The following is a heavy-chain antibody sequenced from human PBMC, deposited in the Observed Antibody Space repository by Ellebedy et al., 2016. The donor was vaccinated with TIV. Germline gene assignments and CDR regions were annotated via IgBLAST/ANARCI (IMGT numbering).Heavy chain of an antibody. J-gene: IGHJ2*01. Sequence: GESLKISXAASGFTFSSYGMHWVRQAPGKGLEWVAVISYDGSNKYYADSVKGRFTISRDNSKNTLYLQMNSLRAEDTAVYYCAREVEGQQLVRSWYFDLWGRGTLVTVSS. CDR1: GFTFSSYG. D-gene: IGHD6-13*01. V-gene: IGHV3-30*03. CDR2: ISYDGSNK. CDR3: AREVEGQQLVRSWYFDL.